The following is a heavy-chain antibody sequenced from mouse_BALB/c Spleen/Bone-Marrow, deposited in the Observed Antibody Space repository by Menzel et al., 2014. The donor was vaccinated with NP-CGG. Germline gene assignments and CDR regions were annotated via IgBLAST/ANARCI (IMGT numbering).Heavy chain of an antibody. CDR2: IDPYDSIT. D-gene: IGHD1-2*01. J-gene: IGHJ2*01. CDR1: GYTFTSFW. CDR3: SRGLLGLDY. V-gene: IGHV1-52*01. Sequence: QVHVKQSGAELVRPGASVKLSCKASGYTFTSFWMYWVKQRPDQGLEWIGRIDPYDSITHYNRIFKDKAVLTVDKSSSTAYMQLSSLTSEDSAVYYCSRGLLGLDYWDQGTTLTVSS.